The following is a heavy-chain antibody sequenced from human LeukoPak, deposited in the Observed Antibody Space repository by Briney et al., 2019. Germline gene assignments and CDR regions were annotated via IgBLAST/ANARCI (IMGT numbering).Heavy chain of an antibody. V-gene: IGHV4-31*03. CDR2: ISYSGNT. J-gene: IGHJ5*02. CDR1: GGPTNSGGYY. Sequence: TSQTLSLTCTVSGGPTNSGGYYWSWIRQHPGKGLEWIGYISYSGNTDYNPSLKSRLTISVDTSKNQFSLKLSSVTAADTAVYYCASRAHCSGGSCYGNWFDPWGQGTLVTVSS. CDR3: ASRAHCSGGSCYGNWFDP. D-gene: IGHD2-15*01.